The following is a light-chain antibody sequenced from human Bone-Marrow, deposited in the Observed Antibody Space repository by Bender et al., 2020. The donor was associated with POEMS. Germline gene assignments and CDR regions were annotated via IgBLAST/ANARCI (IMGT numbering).Light chain of an antibody. CDR1: SGDVGSFNL. J-gene: IGLJ2*01. Sequence: SALTQPASVSGSPGQSVTISCTGTSGDVGSFNLVSWFQQHPGQAPKLIISEVTERPSGVSNRFSGFKSGNTASLTISGLQPEDEADYYCCSNAGVFTFAFGGGTKLTVL. CDR2: EVT. V-gene: IGLV2-23*02. CDR3: CSNAGVFTFA.